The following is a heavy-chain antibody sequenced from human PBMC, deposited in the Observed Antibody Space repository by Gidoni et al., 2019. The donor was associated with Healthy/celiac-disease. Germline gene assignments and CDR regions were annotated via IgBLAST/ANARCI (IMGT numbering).Heavy chain of an antibody. CDR2: ISWNSGSI. CDR1: GFTFDDYA. D-gene: IGHD3-22*01. V-gene: IGHV3-9*01. Sequence: EVQLVESGGGLVQPGRSLRLSCAASGFTFDDYAMHWVRQAPGKGLEWVSGISWNSGSIGYADSVKGRFTISRDNAKNSLYLQMNSLRAEDTALYYCAKGAPYYDSPRGFDPWGQGTLVTVSS. J-gene: IGHJ5*02. CDR3: AKGAPYYDSPRGFDP.